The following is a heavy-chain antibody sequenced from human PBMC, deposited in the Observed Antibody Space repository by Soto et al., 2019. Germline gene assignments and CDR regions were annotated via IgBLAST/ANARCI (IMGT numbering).Heavy chain of an antibody. CDR2: IIPIFGTA. Sequence: QVQLVQSGAEVKKPGSSVKVSCKASGGTFSSYAISWVRQAPGQGLEWMGGIIPIFGTANYAQKFQGRVTITADESTSTVYMEMSSLRSEDTAVYYCAKETTTNYDFWSVYYRFDYWGQGTLVTVSS. CDR1: GGTFSSYA. CDR3: AKETTTNYDFWSVYYRFDY. V-gene: IGHV1-69*01. J-gene: IGHJ4*02. D-gene: IGHD3-3*01.